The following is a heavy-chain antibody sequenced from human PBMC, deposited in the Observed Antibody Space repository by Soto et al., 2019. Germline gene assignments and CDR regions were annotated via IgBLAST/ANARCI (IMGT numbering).Heavy chain of an antibody. J-gene: IGHJ4*02. CDR3: ARVFGYSYGYGIDY. Sequence: GGSLRLSCAASGFTFSSYAMHWVRQAPGKGLEWVAVISYDGSNKYYADSVKGRFTISRDNSKNTLYLQMNSLRAEDTVVYYCARVFGYSYGYGIDYWGQGTLVTVSS. V-gene: IGHV3-30-3*01. CDR1: GFTFSSYA. CDR2: ISYDGSNK. D-gene: IGHD5-18*01.